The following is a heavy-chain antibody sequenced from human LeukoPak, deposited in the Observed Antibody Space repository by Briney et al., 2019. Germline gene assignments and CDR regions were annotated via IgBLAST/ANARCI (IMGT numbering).Heavy chain of an antibody. D-gene: IGHD3-10*01. V-gene: IGHV3-74*01. J-gene: IGHJ5*02. CDR2: INSDGSST. CDR3: ARDTRSIYGSGSYYNNFLLGWFDP. CDR1: GFTLSSYW. Sequence: GGSLRLSCTASGFTLSSYWMHWVRQAPGKGLVWVSRINSDGSSTSYADSVKGRFIISRDNAKNTLYLQMNSLRAEDTAVYYCARDTRSIYGSGSYYNNFLLGWFDPWGQGTLVTVSS.